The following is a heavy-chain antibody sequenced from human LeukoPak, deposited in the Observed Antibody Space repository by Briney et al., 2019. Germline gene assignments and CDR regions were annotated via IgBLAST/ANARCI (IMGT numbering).Heavy chain of an antibody. J-gene: IGHJ6*02. D-gene: IGHD7-27*01. Sequence: ASVKVSCKASGGTFSSYAISWVRQAPGQGLEWMGRIIPILGIANYAQKFQGRVTITADKSTSTAYMELSSLRSEDTAVYYCARDLGQDGMDDWGQGTTVTVSS. CDR3: ARDLGQDGMDD. CDR2: IIPILGIA. CDR1: GGTFSSYA. V-gene: IGHV1-69*04.